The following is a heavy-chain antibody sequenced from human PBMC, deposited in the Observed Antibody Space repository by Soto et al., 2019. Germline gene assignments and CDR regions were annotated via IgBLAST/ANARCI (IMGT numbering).Heavy chain of an antibody. CDR2: IIPIFGTA. V-gene: IGHV1-69*01. CDR1: GGTFSSYA. D-gene: IGHD6-19*01. Sequence: QVQLVQSGAEVKKPGSSVKVSCKASGGTFSSYAISWVRQAPGQGLEWMGGIIPIFGTANYAQKFQGRVTITADESTSTAYRELSSLRSEDTAVYYCARARGAGQWLVRVFYGMDVWGQGTTVTVSS. CDR3: ARARGAGQWLVRVFYGMDV. J-gene: IGHJ6*02.